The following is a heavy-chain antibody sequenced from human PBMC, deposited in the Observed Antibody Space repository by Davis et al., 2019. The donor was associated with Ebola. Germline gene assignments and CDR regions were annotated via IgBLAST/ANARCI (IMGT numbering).Heavy chain of an antibody. V-gene: IGHV6-1*01. D-gene: IGHD1-20*01. CDR3: ARYTWNDRRFDP. CDR1: GDSVSISSGG. Sequence: PSETLSLTCAVSGDSVSISSGGYNWIRQSPSRGLEWLGRTYYKSKWYNDYAVSVKSRITINPDTSKNQFSLQLNSVTPEDTAVYYCARYTWNDRRFDPWGQGTLVTVSS. J-gene: IGHJ5*02. CDR2: TYYKSKWYN.